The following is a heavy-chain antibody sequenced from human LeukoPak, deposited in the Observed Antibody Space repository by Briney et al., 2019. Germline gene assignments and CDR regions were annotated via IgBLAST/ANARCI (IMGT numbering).Heavy chain of an antibody. CDR3: ARGPTRQYFDY. Sequence: SETLSLTCSVSGDFISSDYWSWIRQPPGKGLEWIAYILYSGSTNYNPSLKSRVTISVDTSKNQFSLKLRSVTAADTAVYFCARGPTRQYFDYWGQGTLVTVSS. CDR1: GDFISSDY. CDR2: ILYSGST. V-gene: IGHV4-59*01. J-gene: IGHJ4*02. D-gene: IGHD6-6*01.